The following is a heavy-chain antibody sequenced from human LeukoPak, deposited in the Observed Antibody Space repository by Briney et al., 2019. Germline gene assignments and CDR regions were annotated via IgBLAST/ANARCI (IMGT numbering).Heavy chain of an antibody. CDR3: AKGTRDYGVRSQTPNYIYAMDV. V-gene: IGHV3-33*03. D-gene: IGHD4-17*01. CDR2: ISYEGSNK. J-gene: IGHJ6*02. CDR1: GFKFSNFG. Sequence: GGSLRLSCAASGFKFSNFGMHWVRRLPGKGLEWLSVISYEGSNKFYGDSVRGRFTISRDNSNNTLFLEMGDVRVEDTGVYFCAKGTRDYGVRSQTPNYIYAMDVWGQGTTVTVSS.